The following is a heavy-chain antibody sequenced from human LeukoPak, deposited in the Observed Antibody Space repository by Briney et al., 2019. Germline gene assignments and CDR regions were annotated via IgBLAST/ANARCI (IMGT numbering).Heavy chain of an antibody. D-gene: IGHD3-3*01. Sequence: SVKVSCKASGGTFSSYAISWVRQAPGQGLEWMGGIIPIFGTANYAQKFQGRVTITTDESTSTAYMELSSLRSEDTAVYYCARTQQGFWSGRDAFDIWGQGTKVTVSS. CDR3: ARTQQGFWSGRDAFDI. V-gene: IGHV1-69*05. CDR2: IIPIFGTA. J-gene: IGHJ3*02. CDR1: GGTFSSYA.